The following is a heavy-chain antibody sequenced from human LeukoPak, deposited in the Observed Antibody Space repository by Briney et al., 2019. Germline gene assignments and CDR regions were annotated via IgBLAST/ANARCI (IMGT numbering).Heavy chain of an antibody. V-gene: IGHV1-18*04. Sequence: ASVKVSCKASGYSFTTYVITWVRQAPGQGPEWLGWINPQNGNTNFAQRFQGRVTMTTDTSTNTAYTELRSLTSDDTAVYYCARACTTFITQWCFSDFWGQGTLVTVSS. CDR3: ARACTTFITQWCFSDF. D-gene: IGHD2/OR15-2a*01. CDR1: GYSFTTYV. CDR2: INPQNGNT. J-gene: IGHJ4*02.